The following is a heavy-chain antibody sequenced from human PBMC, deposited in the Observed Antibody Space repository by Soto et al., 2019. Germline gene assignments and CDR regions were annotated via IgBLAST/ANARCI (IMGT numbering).Heavy chain of an antibody. CDR1: GGSFSGYY. Sequence: SETLSLTCAVYGGSFSGYYWSWIRQPPGKGLEWIGEINHSGSTNYNPSLKSRVTISVDTSKNQFSLKLSSVTAADTAVYYCARGREQWLVHAFDIWGQGTMVTVSS. CDR2: INHSGST. CDR3: ARGREQWLVHAFDI. V-gene: IGHV4-34*01. J-gene: IGHJ3*02. D-gene: IGHD6-19*01.